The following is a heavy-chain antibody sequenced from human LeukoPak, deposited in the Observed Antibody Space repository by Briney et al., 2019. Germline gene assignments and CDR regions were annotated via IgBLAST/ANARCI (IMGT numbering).Heavy chain of an antibody. V-gene: IGHV4-59*12. CDR3: ARDARRGYFDY. J-gene: IGHJ4*02. D-gene: IGHD3-10*01. CDR2: IYYSGST. Sequence: SETLSLTCTVSGGSISSYYWSWIRQPPGKGLEWIGYIYYSGSTNYNPSLKSRVTISVDTSKNQFSLKLSSVTAADTAVYYCARDARRGYFDYWDQGTLATVSS. CDR1: GGSISSYY.